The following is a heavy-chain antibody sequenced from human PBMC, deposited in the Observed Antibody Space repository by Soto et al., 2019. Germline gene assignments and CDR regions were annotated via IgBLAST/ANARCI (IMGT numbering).Heavy chain of an antibody. CDR2: ISYDGSNK. D-gene: IGHD3-10*01. V-gene: IGHV3-30-3*01. Sequence: GGSLRLSCAASGFTFSSYAMHWVRQAPGKGLEWVAVISYDGSNKYYADSVKGRFTISRDNSKNTLYLQMNSLRAEDTAVYYCARDSGSGSYNYYYGMDVWGQGTTVTVSS. J-gene: IGHJ6*02. CDR1: GFTFSSYA. CDR3: ARDSGSGSYNYYYGMDV.